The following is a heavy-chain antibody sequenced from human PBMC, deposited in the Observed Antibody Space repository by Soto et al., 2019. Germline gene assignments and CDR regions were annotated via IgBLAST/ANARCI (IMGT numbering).Heavy chain of an antibody. CDR1: GGSISSGEDY. V-gene: IGHV4-30-4*08. J-gene: IGHJ5*01. CDR2: IYYSGST. Sequence: SETLSLTCTVSGGSISSGEDYWSWIRQPPGKGLEWIGYIYYSGSTYYNPSLKSRVIISVDTSKNQFSLKLSSVTAADTAVYYCARDRRYSSGSYVNFASWGQGTLVTVSS. D-gene: IGHD3-10*01. CDR3: ARDRRYSSGSYVNFAS.